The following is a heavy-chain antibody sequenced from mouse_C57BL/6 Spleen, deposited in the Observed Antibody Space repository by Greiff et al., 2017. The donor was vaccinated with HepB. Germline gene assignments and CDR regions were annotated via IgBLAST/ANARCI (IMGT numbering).Heavy chain of an antibody. CDR2: IYPGDGDT. J-gene: IGHJ3*01. CDR3: AREGGRFAY. D-gene: IGHD1-1*01. Sequence: QVQLKQSGPELVKPGASVKISCKASGYAFSSSWMNWVKQRPGKGLEWIGRIYPGDGDTNYNGKFKGKATLTADKSSSTAYMQLSSLTSEDSAVYFCAREGGRFAYWGQGTLVTVSA. CDR1: GYAFSSSW. V-gene: IGHV1-82*01.